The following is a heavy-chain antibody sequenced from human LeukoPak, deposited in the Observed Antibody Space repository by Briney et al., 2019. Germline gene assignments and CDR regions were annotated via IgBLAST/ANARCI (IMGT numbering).Heavy chain of an antibody. Sequence: GGSLRLSCAASGFTFSRHWMSWVRQAPGKGLEWVANIKQDGSEKFYVASVKGRFTISRDNAKNSLYLQMNSLRAEDTAVYYCARDSRLSGSYHHNFDYWGQGTLVTVSS. CDR1: GFTFSRHW. J-gene: IGHJ4*02. CDR2: IKQDGSEK. D-gene: IGHD1-26*01. CDR3: ARDSRLSGSYHHNFDY. V-gene: IGHV3-7*01.